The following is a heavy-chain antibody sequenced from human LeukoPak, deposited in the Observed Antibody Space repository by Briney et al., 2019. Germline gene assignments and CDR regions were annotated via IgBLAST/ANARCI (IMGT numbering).Heavy chain of an antibody. V-gene: IGHV3-21*01. CDR1: GFTFSAYN. Sequence: GGSLRLSCAASGFTFSAYNMNWVRQTPGKGLEWVSSITSTSTYIYYADSVRGRFTISRDNSKNTLYLQMNSLRAEDTAVYYCAREVDTMIVVARGAFDIWGQGTMVTVSS. J-gene: IGHJ3*02. CDR3: AREVDTMIVVARGAFDI. D-gene: IGHD3-22*01. CDR2: ITSTSTYI.